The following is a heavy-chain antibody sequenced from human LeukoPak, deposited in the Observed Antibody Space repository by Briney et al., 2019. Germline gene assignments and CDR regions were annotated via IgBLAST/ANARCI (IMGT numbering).Heavy chain of an antibody. J-gene: IGHJ4*02. CDR1: GFTVSSNY. Sequence: GGSLRLSCAASGFTVSSNYMSWVRQAPGKGLEWVSVIYSGGSTYYADSVKGRFTISRDNSKNTLYLQMNSLRAEDTAVYYCARGSSSSRLFDYWGQGTLVTVSS. D-gene: IGHD6-6*01. V-gene: IGHV3-53*01. CDR2: IYSGGST. CDR3: ARGSSSSRLFDY.